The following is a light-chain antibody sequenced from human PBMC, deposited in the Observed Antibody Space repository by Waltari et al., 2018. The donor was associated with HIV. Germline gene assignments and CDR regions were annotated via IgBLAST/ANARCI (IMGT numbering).Light chain of an antibody. CDR2: EFS. J-gene: IGLJ3*02. Sequence: QSALTQPPSASGSPGQSVTISCTGTSSDVGGYNYVSWYQQHPGKAPKLMIYEFSKRPSGVPDRFSGSKSGSTASLTVAELQAEDEADYYCSSYAGSNNRWVFGGGTKLTVL. V-gene: IGLV2-8*01. CDR3: SSYAGSNNRWV. CDR1: SSDVGGYNY.